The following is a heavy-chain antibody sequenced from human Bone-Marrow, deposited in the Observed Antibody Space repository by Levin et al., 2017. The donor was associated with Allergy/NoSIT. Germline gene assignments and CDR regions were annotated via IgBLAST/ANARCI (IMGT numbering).Heavy chain of an antibody. Sequence: GGSLRLSCKASGYTFTGDYLHWVRQAPGQGLEWMGWINPNSGDTQYAQSFQGRVTMTRDTSISTAYMELSRLTSDDTAVYYCARELTTIKGYFDCWGQGTLVTVSS. V-gene: IGHV1-2*02. CDR2: INPNSGDT. D-gene: IGHD4-11*01. CDR1: GYTFTGDY. CDR3: ARELTTIKGYFDC. J-gene: IGHJ4*02.